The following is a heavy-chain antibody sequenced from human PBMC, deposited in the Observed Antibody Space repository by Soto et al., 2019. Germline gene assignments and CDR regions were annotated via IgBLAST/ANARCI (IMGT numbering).Heavy chain of an antibody. CDR2: IYYSGST. V-gene: IGHV4-39*01. D-gene: IGHD3-9*01. CDR3: ARRFYDILTGLTYYYGMDV. CDR1: GGSISSSSYY. Sequence: ASETLSLTCTVSGGSISSSSYYWGWIRQPPGKGLEWIGSIYYSGSTYYNPSLKSRVTISVDTSKNQFSLKLSSVTAADTAVYYCARRFYDILTGLTYYYGMDVWGQGTTVTVSS. J-gene: IGHJ6*02.